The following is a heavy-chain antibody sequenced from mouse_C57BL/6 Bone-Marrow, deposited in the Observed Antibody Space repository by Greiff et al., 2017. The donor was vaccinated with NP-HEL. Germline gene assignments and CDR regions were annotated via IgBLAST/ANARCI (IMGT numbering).Heavy chain of an antibody. CDR3: ARRNDYDGRFYAMDY. V-gene: IGHV1-22*01. CDR2: INPNNGGT. CDR1: GYTFTDYN. D-gene: IGHD2-4*01. Sequence: VQLQQPGAELVKPGASVKLSCKASGYTFTDYNMHWVKQSHGKSLEWIGYINPNNGGTSYNQKFKGKATLTVNKSSSTAYMELRSLTSEDSAVYYCARRNDYDGRFYAMDYWGQGTSVTVSS. J-gene: IGHJ4*01.